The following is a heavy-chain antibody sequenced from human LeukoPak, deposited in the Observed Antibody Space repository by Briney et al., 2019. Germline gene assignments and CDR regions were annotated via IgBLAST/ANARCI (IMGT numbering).Heavy chain of an antibody. CDR2: IYYSGST. CDR3: ARHYGVQLWSRAYYFDY. Sequence: SETLSLTCTVSGGSISSSSYYWGWIRQPPGTGLEWIGSIYYSGSTYYNPSLKSRVTISVDTSKNQFSLKLSSVTAADTAVYYCARHYGVQLWSRAYYFDYWGRGTLVTVSS. J-gene: IGHJ4*02. D-gene: IGHD5-18*01. CDR1: GGSISSSSYY. V-gene: IGHV4-39*01.